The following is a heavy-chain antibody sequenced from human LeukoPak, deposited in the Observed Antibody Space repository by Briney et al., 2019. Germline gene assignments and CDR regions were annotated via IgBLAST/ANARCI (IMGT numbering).Heavy chain of an antibody. Sequence: GGSLRLSCAASGFTFSTYSVNWVRQAPGKGLEWVSAISGSGGSTYYADSVKGRFTISRDKSKNTLYLQLNSLIAEDTAVYYCTTVSVQLERSFDPWGQGTLVTVSS. V-gene: IGHV3-23*01. CDR2: ISGSGGST. D-gene: IGHD1-1*01. J-gene: IGHJ5*02. CDR1: GFTFSTYS. CDR3: TTVSVQLERSFDP.